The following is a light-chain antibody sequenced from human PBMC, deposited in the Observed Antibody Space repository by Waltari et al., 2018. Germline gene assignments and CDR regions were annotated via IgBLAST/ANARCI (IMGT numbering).Light chain of an antibody. J-gene: IGKJ4*01. CDR2: GTS. V-gene: IGKV3-20*01. Sequence: SCRASQRVTSSSLTWHQQKLGQAPRLLIYGTSSRATAIPARFSGSGSGTDFTLTISRLEPEDFAVYYCQQYDGEVVTFGGGTKVEI. CDR1: QRVTSSS. CDR3: QQYDGEVVT.